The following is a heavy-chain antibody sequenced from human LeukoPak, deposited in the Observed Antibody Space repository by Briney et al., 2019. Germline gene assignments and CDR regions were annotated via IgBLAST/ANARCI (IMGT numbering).Heavy chain of an antibody. D-gene: IGHD2-15*01. CDR2: IYYSGST. J-gene: IGHJ4*02. V-gene: IGHV4-59*01. CDR1: GGSISSYY. CDR3: ARGGRCSGGSCFYFDY. Sequence: SETLSLTCTVSGGSISSYYWSWIRQPPGKGLEWIGYIYYSGSTNYNPSLKSRVTISVDTSKNQFSLKLSSVTAADTAVYYCARGGRCSGGSCFYFDYWGQGTLVTVSS.